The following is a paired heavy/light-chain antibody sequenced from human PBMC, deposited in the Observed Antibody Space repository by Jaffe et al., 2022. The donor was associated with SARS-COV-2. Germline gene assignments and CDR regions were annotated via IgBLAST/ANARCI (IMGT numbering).Heavy chain of an antibody. CDR3: ASSIIVAGMVDY. CDR1: GFTFSNYG. V-gene: IGHV3-33*01. D-gene: IGHD6-19*01. J-gene: IGHJ4*02. CDR2: IWKDGNTK. Sequence: QVQLVESGGGVVQPGRSLRLSCEASGFTFSNYGMHWVRQAPGKGLEWLAVIWKDGNTKYYADSVNGRFTISRDNYKDTLYLQMNSLRAEDTAVYYCASSIIVAGMVDYWGQGTLVTVSS.
Light chain of an antibody. CDR1: QGIGNY. CDR3: QQYNSYPLT. CDR2: GAS. V-gene: IGKV1-16*02. Sequence: DIQMTQSPSSLSASVGDRVTITCRASQGIGNYLAWLQQKPGKAPKSLIYGASTLQSGVPSKFSGSGSGTVFTLTISSLQPEDFATYYCQQYNSYPLTFGGGTKVEIK. J-gene: IGKJ4*01.